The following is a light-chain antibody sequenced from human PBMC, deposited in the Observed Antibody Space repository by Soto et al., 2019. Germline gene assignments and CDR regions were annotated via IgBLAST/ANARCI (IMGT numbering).Light chain of an antibody. CDR3: QTWDIGARVV. V-gene: IGLV4-69*01. J-gene: IGLJ3*02. Sequence: QPVLTQSPSASASLGASVKLTCTLSSGHSSYAIAWHQQQPEKGPRYLMKLSSDGSHSKGDGIPDRFSGSSSGAERYLTISSVQSEDEADYYCQTWDIGARVVFGGGTKLTVL. CDR2: LSSDGSH. CDR1: SGHSSYA.